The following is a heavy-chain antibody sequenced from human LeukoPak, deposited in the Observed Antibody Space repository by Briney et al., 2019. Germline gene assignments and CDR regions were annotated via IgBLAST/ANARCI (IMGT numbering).Heavy chain of an antibody. D-gene: IGHD1-26*01. CDR1: GFTFSSYG. Sequence: PGRSLRLSCAASGFTFSSYGMHWVRQAPGKGLEWVAVIWYDGSNKYYTDSVKGGSTISRDNSKDTLYLQMNSLRAEDTAVYYCARADSGNFLFDYWGQGTLVTVSS. V-gene: IGHV3-33*01. CDR2: IWYDGSNK. CDR3: ARADSGNFLFDY. J-gene: IGHJ4*02.